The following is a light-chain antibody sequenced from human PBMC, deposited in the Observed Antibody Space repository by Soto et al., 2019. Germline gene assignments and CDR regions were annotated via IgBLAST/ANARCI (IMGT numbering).Light chain of an antibody. CDR3: QQSYSTPLT. CDR2: TAS. CDR1: QRISNS. J-gene: IGKJ4*01. Sequence: DIQMTQSPSSLSASVGDRVTVTCRASQRISNSLNWYQQKPGQAPKLLIYTASSLHSGVPSRFSGSGSGTDFTLTISSLQPEDFAPYFCQQSYSTPLTFGGGTKVEI. V-gene: IGKV1-39*01.